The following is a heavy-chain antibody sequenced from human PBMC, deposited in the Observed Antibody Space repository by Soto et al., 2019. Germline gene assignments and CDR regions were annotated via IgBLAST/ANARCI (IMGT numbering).Heavy chain of an antibody. D-gene: IGHD6-19*01. V-gene: IGHV3-23*01. J-gene: IGHJ4*02. CDR1: GFTFSKFA. CDR2: ISYSGSSR. CDR3: AKHSSGWYYY. Sequence: GGSLRLSCEASGFTFSKFAMSWVRQVPGKGLEWVSGISYSGSSRHYANSVKGRFIISRDNSKNTMYLEMNSLRAEDTAVYYCAKHSSGWYYYWGQGTLVTVSS.